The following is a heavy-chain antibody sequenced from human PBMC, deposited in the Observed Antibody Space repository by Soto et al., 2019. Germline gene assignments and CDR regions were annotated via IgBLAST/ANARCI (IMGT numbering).Heavy chain of an antibody. Sequence: GGSLRLPCTTSGFTFSTYTIHWVRQAPGKELEYVSTISRNEQTTYYANSVKGRFTISRDNSKDTVYLQMGSLRVEDTAVYYCARASGGSLNWFDPWGKGTLVTVSS. V-gene: IGHV3-64*01. CDR2: ISRNEQTT. D-gene: IGHD2-15*01. CDR1: GFTFSTYT. CDR3: ARASGGSLNWFDP. J-gene: IGHJ5*02.